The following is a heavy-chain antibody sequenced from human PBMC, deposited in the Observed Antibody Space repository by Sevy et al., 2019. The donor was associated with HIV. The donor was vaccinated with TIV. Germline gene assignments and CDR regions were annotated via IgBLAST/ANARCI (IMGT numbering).Heavy chain of an antibody. CDR1: GFTFSPYW. Sequence: GGSLRLSCAASGFTFSPYWMPWVRQAPGKGLEWVANIRPDGSDKYNVDSVKGRFTISSDNAKNSLYLQMNSLGADDTAMYYCASGVGFDCWGQGALVTVSS. D-gene: IGHD1-26*01. CDR2: IRPDGSDK. CDR3: ASGVGFDC. J-gene: IGHJ4*02. V-gene: IGHV3-7*01.